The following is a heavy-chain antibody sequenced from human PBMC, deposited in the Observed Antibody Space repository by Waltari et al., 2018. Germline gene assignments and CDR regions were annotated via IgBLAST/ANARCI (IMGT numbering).Heavy chain of an antibody. CDR3: AKDCVIYYASDGYYSDY. Sequence: EVQLVESGGGLVQAGGYLRLSCAASGLTHSSYAMSWVRQAPGKGLEWVSAISGSGGSTSYAYSVNGLFTIAEDTSNNTLYLQMNVLGAENTAFYYCAKDCVIYYASDGYYSDYWGQGTLVTVSS. CDR1: GLTHSSYA. D-gene: IGHD3-22*01. V-gene: IGHV3-23*04. CDR2: ISGSGGST. J-gene: IGHJ4*02.